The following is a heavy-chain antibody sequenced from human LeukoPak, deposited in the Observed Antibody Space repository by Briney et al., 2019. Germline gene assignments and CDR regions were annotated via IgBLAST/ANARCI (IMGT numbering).Heavy chain of an antibody. Sequence: ASVKVSCKASGYTFTSYYMHWVRQAPGQGLEWMGIINPSGGSTSYAKKFQGRVTMTRDTSTSTVYMELSSLRSEDTAVYYCARDPGYYYDSSGYQPHFDYGDQGTLVTVSS. D-gene: IGHD3-22*01. CDR1: GYTFTSYY. V-gene: IGHV1-46*01. J-gene: IGHJ4*02. CDR3: ARDPGYYYDSSGYQPHFDY. CDR2: INPSGGST.